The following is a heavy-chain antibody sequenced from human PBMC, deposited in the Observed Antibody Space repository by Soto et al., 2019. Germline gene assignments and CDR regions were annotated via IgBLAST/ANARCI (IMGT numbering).Heavy chain of an antibody. Sequence: PGGSLRLSCAASGFTFDSYSMNWVRQAPGKGLEWVSYIDSSSSNKHYADSVKGRFTISRDNSKNTVYMQMNSLRAEDTAVYYCARDFSMVIVAPGYWGQGTLVTVSS. CDR2: IDSSSSNK. D-gene: IGHD5-12*01. CDR1: GFTFDSYS. J-gene: IGHJ4*02. V-gene: IGHV3-48*01. CDR3: ARDFSMVIVAPGY.